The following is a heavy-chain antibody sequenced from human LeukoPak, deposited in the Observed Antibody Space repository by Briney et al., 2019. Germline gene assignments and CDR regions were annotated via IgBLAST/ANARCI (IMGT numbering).Heavy chain of an antibody. Sequence: PSETLSLTCTVSGGSISSYYWSWIRQPPGKGLEWIGYIYYSGSTNYNPSLKSRVTISVDTSKNQFSLKLSSVTAADTAVYYCARLIGPLTLTKNWFDPWGQGTLVTVSS. CDR3: ARLIGPLTLTKNWFDP. D-gene: IGHD4-11*01. CDR1: GGSISSYY. CDR2: IYYSGST. J-gene: IGHJ5*02. V-gene: IGHV4-59*08.